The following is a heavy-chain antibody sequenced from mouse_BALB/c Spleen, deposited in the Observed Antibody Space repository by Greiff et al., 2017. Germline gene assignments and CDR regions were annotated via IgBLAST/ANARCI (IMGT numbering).Heavy chain of an antibody. CDR2: ISSGGSYT. CDR1: GFTFSSYA. J-gene: IGHJ1*01. CDR3: ARGNYYGSSPDWYFDV. Sequence: EVKLVESGGGLVKPGGSLKLSCAASGFTFSSYAMSWVRQSPEKRLEWVAEISSGGSYTYYPDTVTGRFTISRDNAKNTLYLEMSSLRSEDTAMYYCARGNYYGSSPDWYFDVWGAGTTVTVSS. V-gene: IGHV5-9-4*01. D-gene: IGHD1-1*01.